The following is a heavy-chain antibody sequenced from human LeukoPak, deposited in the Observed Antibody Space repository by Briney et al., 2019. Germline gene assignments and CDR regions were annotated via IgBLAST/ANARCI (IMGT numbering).Heavy chain of an antibody. CDR3: AKEAWAYGDYYYFDY. CDR2: ISSSSGFI. CDR1: GFTFSSYA. J-gene: IGHJ4*02. D-gene: IGHD4-17*01. V-gene: IGHV3-21*04. Sequence: GGSLRLSCAASGFTFSSYAMSWVRQAPGKGLEWVSSISSSSGFIYYADSVKGRFTISRDNAKNSLYLQMNSLRAEDTAVYYCAKEAWAYGDYYYFDYWGQGTLVTVSS.